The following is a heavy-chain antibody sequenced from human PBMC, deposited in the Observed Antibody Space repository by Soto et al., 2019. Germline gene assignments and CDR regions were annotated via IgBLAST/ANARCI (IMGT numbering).Heavy chain of an antibody. CDR3: ARVRVDSSSWYPPPYPHSGRRGMDV. J-gene: IGHJ6*02. V-gene: IGHV1-69*01. Sequence: QVQLVQSGAEVKKPGSSVKVSCKASGGTFSSYAISWVRQAPGQGLEWMGGIIPIFGTANYAQKFQGRVTITADESTSTAYMELSSLRSEDTAVYYCARVRVDSSSWYPPPYPHSGRRGMDVWGQGTTVTVSS. CDR1: GGTFSSYA. D-gene: IGHD6-13*01. CDR2: IIPIFGTA.